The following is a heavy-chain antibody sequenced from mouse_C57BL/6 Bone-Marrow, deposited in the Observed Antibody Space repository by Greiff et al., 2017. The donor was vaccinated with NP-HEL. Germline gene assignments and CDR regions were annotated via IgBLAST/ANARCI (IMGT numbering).Heavy chain of an antibody. CDR3: AIRGEYYYRSGDY. D-gene: IGHD1-1*01. V-gene: IGHV1-26*01. J-gene: IGHJ2*01. CDR1: GYTFTDYY. CDR2: INPNNGGT. Sequence: VQLQQSGPELVKPGASVKISCKASGYTFTDYYMNWVKQSHGKSLEWIGDINPNNGGTSYNQKFKGKATLTVDKSSSTAYMELRSLTSEDSAVYYCAIRGEYYYRSGDYWGQGTTLTVSS.